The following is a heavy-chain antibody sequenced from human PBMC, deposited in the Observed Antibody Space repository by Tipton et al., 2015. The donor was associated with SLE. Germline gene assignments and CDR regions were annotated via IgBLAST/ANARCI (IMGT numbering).Heavy chain of an antibody. CDR3: ATVTSSSWFRAFDY. CDR1: GGSISSYY. D-gene: IGHD6-13*01. J-gene: IGHJ4*02. CDR2: IYHSAST. Sequence: GLVKPSETLSLTCTVSGGSISSYYWSWIRQPPGKGLEWIGYIYHSASTNYNPSLKSRVTISVDTSKNQFSLKLTSVTAADTAVYYCATVTSSSWFRAFDYWGQGTLVTVSS. V-gene: IGHV4-59*01.